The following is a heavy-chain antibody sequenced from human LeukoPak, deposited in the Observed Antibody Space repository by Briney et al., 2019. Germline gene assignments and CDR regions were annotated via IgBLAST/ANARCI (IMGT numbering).Heavy chain of an antibody. CDR1: GGSISSSSYY. V-gene: IGHV4-39*01. J-gene: IGHJ4*02. CDR3: ASPYGSGSYLF. D-gene: IGHD3-10*01. CDR2: IHYSGST. Sequence: SETLSLTCTVSGGSISSSSYYWGWIRQPPGKGLEWIGSIHYSGSTYYNPSLKSRVAISVDTSKNQFSLKLSSVTAADTAVYYCASPYGSGSYLFWGQGTLVTVSS.